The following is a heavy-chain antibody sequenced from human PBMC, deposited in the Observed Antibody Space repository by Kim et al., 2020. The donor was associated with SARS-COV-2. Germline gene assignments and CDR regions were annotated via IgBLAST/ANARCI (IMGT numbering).Heavy chain of an antibody. CDR3: ARPLRYYYGMDV. J-gene: IGHJ6*02. Sequence: YYHPSPKSRVTISGDTSKNQFSLKLRSVTAADTAVYYCARPLRYYYGMDVWGQGTTVTVSS. V-gene: IGHV4-39*01.